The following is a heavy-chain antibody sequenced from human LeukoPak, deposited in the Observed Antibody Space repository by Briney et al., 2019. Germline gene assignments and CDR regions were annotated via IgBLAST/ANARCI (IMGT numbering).Heavy chain of an antibody. CDR1: GFTVSSNY. CDR3: AKEGYDSSGYYYAYFQH. V-gene: IGHV3-23*01. D-gene: IGHD3-22*01. Sequence: GGSLRLSCAASGFTVSSNYMSWVRQAPGKGLEWVSAISGSGVTTYYADSVKGRFTISRDNSKNTLYLQMNSLRAEDTAVYYCAKEGYDSSGYYYAYFQHWGQGTLVTVSS. J-gene: IGHJ1*01. CDR2: ISGSGVTT.